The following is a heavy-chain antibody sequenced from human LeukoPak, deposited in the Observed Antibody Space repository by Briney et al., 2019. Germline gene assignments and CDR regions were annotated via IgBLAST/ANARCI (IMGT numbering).Heavy chain of an antibody. CDR1: GGTFSTYG. CDR3: ARGGTTGTLSPGGWFDP. J-gene: IGHJ5*02. V-gene: IGHV1-69*05. Sequence: GASVKVSCKASGGTFSTYGIYWVRQAPGQGLEWMGGIIPIFGTANYAQKFQGRVTITTITTDESTSIAYMELSSLRSEDTAVYYCARGGTTGTLSPGGWFDPWGQGTLVTVSS. D-gene: IGHD1-1*01. CDR2: IIPIFGTA.